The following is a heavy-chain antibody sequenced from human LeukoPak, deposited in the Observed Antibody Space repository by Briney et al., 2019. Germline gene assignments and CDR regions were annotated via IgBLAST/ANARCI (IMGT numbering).Heavy chain of an antibody. CDR2: ISSSGSTI. CDR1: GFTLSSYE. Sequence: GGSLRLSCAASGFTLSSYEMNWVRQAPGKGLEWVSYISSSGSTIYYADSVKGRFTISRDNAKNSLYLQMNSLRAEDTALYYCARVHQKYYYDSSGYSAWGQGTLVTVSS. V-gene: IGHV3-48*03. D-gene: IGHD3-22*01. J-gene: IGHJ5*02. CDR3: ARVHQKYYYDSSGYSA.